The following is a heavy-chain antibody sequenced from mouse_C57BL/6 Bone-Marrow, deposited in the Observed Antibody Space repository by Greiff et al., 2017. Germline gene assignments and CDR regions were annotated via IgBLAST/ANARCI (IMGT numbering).Heavy chain of an antibody. V-gene: IGHV1-15*01. CDR2: IDPETGGT. D-gene: IGHD1-1*01. Sequence: QVQLQQSGAELVRPGASVTLSCKASGYTFTDYEMHWVKQTPVHGLEWIGAIDPETGGTAYNQKFKGKAILTADKSSSTAYMELRSLTSEDSAVYYCTRESDYGSSYKEYFDYWGQGTTLTVSS. J-gene: IGHJ2*01. CDR1: GYTFTDYE. CDR3: TRESDYGSSYKEYFDY.